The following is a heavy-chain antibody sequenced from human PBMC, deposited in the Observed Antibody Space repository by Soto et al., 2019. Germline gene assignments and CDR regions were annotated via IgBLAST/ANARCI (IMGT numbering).Heavy chain of an antibody. CDR3: RSSTSCYDESCVDV. CDR2: LYHIGST. CDR1: GYSISSGNY. Sequence: SETLSLTCAVSGYSISSGNYWAWIRQPPGRGLEWIGSLYHIGSTHYNTSLKSRVTISVDTSKNHFSLELGSVTAADTAMHYCRSSTSCYDESCVDVWGQGTMVTVSS. D-gene: IGHD2-2*01. J-gene: IGHJ6*02. V-gene: IGHV4-38-2*01.